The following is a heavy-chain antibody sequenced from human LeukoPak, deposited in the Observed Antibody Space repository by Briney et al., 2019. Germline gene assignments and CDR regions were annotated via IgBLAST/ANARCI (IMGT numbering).Heavy chain of an antibody. V-gene: IGHV3-15*01. Sequence: GGSLRLSCAASGFTFSNAWMSWVRQAPGKGLEWVGRIKSNTDGGTTDYAAPVKGRFTISRDDSKNTLYLQMNSLKTEDTAVYYCTTLGNYWGQGTLVTVSS. CDR2: IKSNTDGGTT. CDR1: GFTFSNAW. D-gene: IGHD1-26*01. CDR3: TTLGNY. J-gene: IGHJ4*02.